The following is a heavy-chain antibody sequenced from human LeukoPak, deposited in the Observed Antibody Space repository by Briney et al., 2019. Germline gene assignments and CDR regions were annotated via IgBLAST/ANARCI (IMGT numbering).Heavy chain of an antibody. CDR2: ITPSGGST. CDR1: GYTFTNYY. J-gene: IGHJ5*02. Sequence: GASVKVSCKASGYTFTNYYMHWVRQAPGQGLEWLGLITPSGGSTWYAQKFQGRVTMTRDMSTSTDYMELSSLRSEDTAVCYCARDNSLGDSAWWFDPWGQGTLVTVSS. V-gene: IGHV1-46*01. D-gene: IGHD1-26*01. CDR3: ARDNSLGDSAWWFDP.